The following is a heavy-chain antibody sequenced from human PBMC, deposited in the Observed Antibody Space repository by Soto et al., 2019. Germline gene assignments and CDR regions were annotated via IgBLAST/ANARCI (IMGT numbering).Heavy chain of an antibody. CDR3: ARGFRWGMDV. Sequence: DVQLVESGGGLVQPGGSLRLSCVASGFTITNYWMHWVRQAPGKGLVWVSRINSDETTTDYADSVKGRFTISRDNAENTVYLQMNSLSAEASGVDYCARGFRWGMDVWGQGTTVTVSS. CDR2: INSDETTT. J-gene: IGHJ6*02. D-gene: IGHD3-16*02. V-gene: IGHV3-74*01. CDR1: GFTITNYW.